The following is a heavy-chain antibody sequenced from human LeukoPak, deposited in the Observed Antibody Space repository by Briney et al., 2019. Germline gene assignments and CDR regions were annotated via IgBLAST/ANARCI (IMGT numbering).Heavy chain of an antibody. CDR1: GGSISSSNW. CDR2: IYHSGST. V-gene: IGHV4-4*02. J-gene: IGHJ4*02. CDR3: ARGEVGVGNSYFDY. D-gene: IGHD4-23*01. Sequence: PSETLSLTCAVSGGSISSSNWWSWVRQPPGKGLEWIGEIYHSGSTNYNPSLKSRVTISVDKSKNQFSLKLSSVTAADTAVYYGARGEVGVGNSYFDYGGQGTLVTVSS.